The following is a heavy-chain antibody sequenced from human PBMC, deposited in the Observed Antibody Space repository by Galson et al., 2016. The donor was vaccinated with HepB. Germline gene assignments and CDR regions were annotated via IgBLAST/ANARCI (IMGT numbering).Heavy chain of an antibody. CDR2: ISDSGTNI. CDR3: ARDVMGTWLYGFDL. V-gene: IGHV3-48*02. J-gene: IGHJ3*01. Sequence: SLRLSCAASGFTFSPYNMNWVRQTPEKGLEWVSFISDSGTNIHYADSVKGRFTISRDNADKSLFLQMNSLRDEDTAMYYCARDVMGTWLYGFDLWGQGTMVTVSS. D-gene: IGHD5-12*01. CDR1: GFTFSPYN.